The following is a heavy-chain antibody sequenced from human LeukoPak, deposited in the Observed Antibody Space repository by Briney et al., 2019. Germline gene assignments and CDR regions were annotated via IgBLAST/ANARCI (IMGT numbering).Heavy chain of an antibody. CDR1: GFTFSSYG. D-gene: IGHD4-23*01. J-gene: IGHJ4*02. Sequence: PGGSLRLSCAASGFTFSSYGISWVRQAPGKGLEWVSAISDGGGSTYYADSVRGRSTISRDNSKNTLYLQMISLRADDTAVYYCAKGSDYGGNWIYLDYWGQVTLVTVSS. CDR3: AKGSDYGGNWIYLDY. V-gene: IGHV3-23*01. CDR2: ISDGGGST.